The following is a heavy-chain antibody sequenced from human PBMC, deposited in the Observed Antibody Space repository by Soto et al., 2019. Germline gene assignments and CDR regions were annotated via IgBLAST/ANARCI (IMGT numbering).Heavy chain of an antibody. J-gene: IGHJ4*02. CDR3: ARVFGPPGVDCYDY. V-gene: IGHV3-72*01. CDR1: GFTFSDHY. CDR2: TRNKANSYTT. Sequence: PGGYLRLSCAASGFTFSDHYMDWVRQAPGKGLEWVGRTRNKANSYTTEYAASVKGRFTISRDDSKNSLYLQMNSLKTEDTAVYYCARVFGPPGVDCYDYWGQGTLVPVSS. D-gene: IGHD3-10*02.